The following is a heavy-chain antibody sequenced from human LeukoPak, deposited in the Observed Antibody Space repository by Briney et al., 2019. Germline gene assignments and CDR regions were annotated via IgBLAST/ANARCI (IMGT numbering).Heavy chain of an antibody. J-gene: IGHJ4*02. D-gene: IGHD3-10*01. CDR3: ASPGGSSADGDY. V-gene: IGHV4-39*07. CDR1: GGSVSSSSYY. Sequence: SETLSLTCTVSGGSVSSSSYYWGWIRQPPGKGLEWIGSIYSSGSTYYNPSLKSRVTISVDASKNQFSLKLSSVTAADTAVYYCASPGGSSADGDYWGQGTLVTVSP. CDR2: IYSSGST.